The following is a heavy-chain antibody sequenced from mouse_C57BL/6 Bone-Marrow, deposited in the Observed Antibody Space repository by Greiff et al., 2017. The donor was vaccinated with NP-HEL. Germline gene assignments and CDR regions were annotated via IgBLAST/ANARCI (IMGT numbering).Heavy chain of an antibody. CDR1: GYTFTSYW. CDR3: ASYYYGSSYEWYFDV. D-gene: IGHD1-1*01. V-gene: IGHV1-53*01. Sequence: QVQLQQPGTELVKPGASVKLSCKASGYTFTSYWMHWVKQRPGQGLEWIGNINPSNGGTNYNEKFKSKATLTVDNSSSTAYMQLSSLTSEDSAVYYCASYYYGSSYEWYFDVWGTGTTVTVSS. CDR2: INPSNGGT. J-gene: IGHJ1*03.